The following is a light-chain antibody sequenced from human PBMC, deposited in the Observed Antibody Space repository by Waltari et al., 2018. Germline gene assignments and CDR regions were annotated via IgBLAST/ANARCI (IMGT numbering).Light chain of an antibody. V-gene: IGKV1-5*03. CDR3: LQYNSYPWT. Sequence: GDRVTITCRASQSIVVWLAWYQQKPGKAPRLLIYKASYLESGVPSRFSGSASGTAFTLTISSLQADDFATYYCLQYNSYPWTFGQVTTVEIK. J-gene: IGKJ1*01. CDR1: QSIVVW. CDR2: KAS.